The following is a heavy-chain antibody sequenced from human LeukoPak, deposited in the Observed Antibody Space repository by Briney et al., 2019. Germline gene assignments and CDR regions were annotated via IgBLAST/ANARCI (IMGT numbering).Heavy chain of an antibody. CDR2: IKQLGSEK. D-gene: IGHD3-10*01. CDR1: GFTFRTYW. CDR3: AKEGAYPIITYDS. J-gene: IGHJ5*01. V-gene: IGHV3-7*01. Sequence: GGSLRLSCAASGFTFRTYWMSWVRQAPGKGLEWVANIKQLGSEKYYVDSVKGRFTISRDDARNSLYLQMDSLRAEDTAVYYCAKEGAYPIITYDSWGQGALVTVSS.